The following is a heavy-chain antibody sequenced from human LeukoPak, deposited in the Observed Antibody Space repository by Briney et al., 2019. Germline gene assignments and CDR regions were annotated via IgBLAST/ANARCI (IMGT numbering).Heavy chain of an antibody. CDR2: INHSGST. D-gene: IGHD3-10*01. CDR3: ARRGGGNSADYYFDY. Sequence: SETLSLTCAVYGGSFSGYYWSWIRQPPGKGLEGIGEINHSGSTNYNPSLKSRVTISVDTSKNQFSLKLSSVTAADTAVYYCARRGGGNSADYYFDYWGQGTLVTVSS. V-gene: IGHV4-34*01. J-gene: IGHJ4*02. CDR1: GGSFSGYY.